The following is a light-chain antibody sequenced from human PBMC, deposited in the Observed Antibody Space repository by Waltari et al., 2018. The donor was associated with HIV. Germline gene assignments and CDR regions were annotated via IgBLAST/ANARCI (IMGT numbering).Light chain of an antibody. Sequence: QSVLTQPPSVSGAPGQRVTISCTGISSTIGAGYDVHWSQQLPRTAPRVLIYGNSNRPSGVPDRFSGSKSGTSASLAITGLQAEDEADYYCQSYDTSLSGSGVFGGGTKLTVL. V-gene: IGLV1-40*01. CDR1: SSTIGAGYD. J-gene: IGLJ2*01. CDR2: GNS. CDR3: QSYDTSLSGSGV.